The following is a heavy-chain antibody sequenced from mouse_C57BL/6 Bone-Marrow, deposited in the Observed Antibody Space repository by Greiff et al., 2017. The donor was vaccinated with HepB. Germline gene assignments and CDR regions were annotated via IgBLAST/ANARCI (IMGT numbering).Heavy chain of an antibody. Sequence: QVQLKESGPGLVQPSQSLSITCTVSGFSLTSYGVHWVRQSPGKGLEWLGVIWSGGSTDYNAAFISRLSISKDHSKSQVFLLMNSLQADDTAIYYGASYGSAWFAYWGQGTLVTVSA. CDR3: ASYGSAWFAY. J-gene: IGHJ3*01. V-gene: IGHV2-2*01. CDR1: GFSLTSYG. D-gene: IGHD1-1*01. CDR2: IWSGGST.